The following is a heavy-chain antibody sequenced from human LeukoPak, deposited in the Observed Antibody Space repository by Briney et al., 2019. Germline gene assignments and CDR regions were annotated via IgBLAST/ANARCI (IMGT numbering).Heavy chain of an antibody. CDR2: VSGSGGST. CDR3: AKDRAASGTGSYYYMDV. D-gene: IGHD6-13*01. Sequence: GGSLRLSCAASGLTFSTYAMSWVRQAPRKGLEWVSGVSGSGGSTYYADSVKGRFTISRDNSKNTLYLQMSGLRAEDTAVYYCAKDRAASGTGSYYYMDVWGKGTTVTVYS. J-gene: IGHJ6*03. V-gene: IGHV3-23*01. CDR1: GLTFSTYA.